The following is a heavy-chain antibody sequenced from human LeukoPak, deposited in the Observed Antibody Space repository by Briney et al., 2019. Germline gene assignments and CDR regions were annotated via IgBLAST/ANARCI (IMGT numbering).Heavy chain of an antibody. D-gene: IGHD6-19*01. Sequence: GGSLRLSCAASEFTFSNYGMNWVRQAPGKGLEWVSSISTGSTYIHYADSVKGRFTISRDNAKNSLYLQMNSLRAEDTAVYYCARVLAVAGTYAFDIWGQGTMVTVSS. CDR3: ARVLAVAGTYAFDI. V-gene: IGHV3-21*01. CDR2: ISTGSTYI. J-gene: IGHJ3*02. CDR1: EFTFSNYG.